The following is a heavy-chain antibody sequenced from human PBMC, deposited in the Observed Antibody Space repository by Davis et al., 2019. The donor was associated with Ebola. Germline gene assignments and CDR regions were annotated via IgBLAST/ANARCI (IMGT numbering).Heavy chain of an antibody. CDR3: AGYSGYDEGDYYYYYGMDV. D-gene: IGHD5-12*01. V-gene: IGHV1-2*04. CDR2: INPNSGGT. J-gene: IGHJ6*02. Sequence: AASVKVSCKASGYTFTGYYMHWVRQAPGQGLEWMGWINPNSGGTNYAQKFQGWVTMTRDTSISTAYMELSRLRSDDTAVYYCAGYSGYDEGDYYYYYGMDVWGQGTTVTVSS. CDR1: GYTFTGYY.